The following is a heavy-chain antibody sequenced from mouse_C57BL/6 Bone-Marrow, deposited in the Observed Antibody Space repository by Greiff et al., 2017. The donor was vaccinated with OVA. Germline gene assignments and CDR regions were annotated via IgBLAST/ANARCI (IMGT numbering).Heavy chain of an antibody. CDR2: IHPNSGST. CDR3: ASNYEGFYAMDY. D-gene: IGHD2-1*01. J-gene: IGHJ4*01. CDR1: GYTFTSYW. V-gene: IGHV1-64*01. Sequence: QVQLQQPGAELVKPGASVKSSCKASGYTFTSYWMHWVKQRPGQGLEWIGMIHPNSGSTNYNEKFKSKATLTVDKSSSTAYMQLSSLTSEDSAVYYCASNYEGFYAMDYWGQGTSVTVSS.